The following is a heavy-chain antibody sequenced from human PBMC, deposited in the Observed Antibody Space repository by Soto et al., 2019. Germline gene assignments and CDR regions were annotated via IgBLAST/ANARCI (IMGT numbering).Heavy chain of an antibody. V-gene: IGHV1-69*13. D-gene: IGHD3-10*01. Sequence: GASVKVSCKASGGTFSSYAISWVRQAPGQGLEWMGGIIPIFGTANYAQKFQGRVTITADESTSTAYMELRSLRSEDTAVYYCAREVWFGESTGENWFDPWGQGTLVTVSS. J-gene: IGHJ5*02. CDR3: AREVWFGESTGENWFDP. CDR1: GGTFSSYA. CDR2: IIPIFGTA.